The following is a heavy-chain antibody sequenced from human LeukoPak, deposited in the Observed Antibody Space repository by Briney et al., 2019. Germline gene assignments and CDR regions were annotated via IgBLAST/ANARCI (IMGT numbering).Heavy chain of an antibody. V-gene: IGHV3-30*03. D-gene: IGHD6-19*01. CDR1: GFTFSGSG. CDR2: ISYDGTKK. CDR3: ARGSGWTDY. Sequence: PGGSLRLSCAASGFTFSGSGMHWVRQAPGKGLEWVAVISYDGTKKDYADSVKGRCTISRDNSKNTLYLQMNSLRTEDTALYYCARGSGWTDYWGQGTLVTVSS. J-gene: IGHJ4*02.